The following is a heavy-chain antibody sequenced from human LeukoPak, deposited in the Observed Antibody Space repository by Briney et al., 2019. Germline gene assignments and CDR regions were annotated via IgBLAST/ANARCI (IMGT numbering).Heavy chain of an antibody. D-gene: IGHD6-19*01. CDR3: ARDLAVAGFGAFDI. CDR1: GGSISGSNYY. J-gene: IGHJ3*02. CDR2: INHSGST. Sequence: SETLSLTCTVSGGSISGSNYYWSWIRQPPGKGLEWIGEINHSGSTNYNPSLKSRVTISVDTSKNQFSLKLSSVTAADTAVYYCARDLAVAGFGAFDIWGQGTMVTVSS. V-gene: IGHV4-39*07.